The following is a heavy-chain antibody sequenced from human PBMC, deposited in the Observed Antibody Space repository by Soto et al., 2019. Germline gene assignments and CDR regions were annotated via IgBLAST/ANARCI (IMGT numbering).Heavy chain of an antibody. Sequence: GGSLRLSCEASGFTFNTYSMHWVRQPPGKGLEWLAAIWYDGTQKYYADSVKGRFIISRDNSKKTLYLEMNSLRAEDTAVYYCARDRYGAPLWGQDDFDYWGQGTPVTVS. J-gene: IGHJ4*02. V-gene: IGHV3-33*01. D-gene: IGHD4-17*01. CDR3: ARDRYGAPLWGQDDFDY. CDR2: IWYDGTQK. CDR1: GFTFNTYS.